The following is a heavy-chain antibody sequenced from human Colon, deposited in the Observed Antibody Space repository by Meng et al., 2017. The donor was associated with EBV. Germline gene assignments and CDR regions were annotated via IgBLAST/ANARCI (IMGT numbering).Heavy chain of an antibody. CDR3: ASFDHIPRRNYFDY. J-gene: IGHJ4*02. D-gene: IGHD2-21*01. Sequence: QPQESGPGLGEPSQTLSLTCTVSGGSMSSGNYYWSWIRQPPGKGLEWIGYIHHSGSAYYNPSLKSRVSISVDTSKNQFSLNLNSMTAADTAVYYCASFDHIPRRNYFDYWGQGTLVTVSS. CDR2: IHHSGSA. CDR1: GGSMSSGNYY. V-gene: IGHV4-30-4*01.